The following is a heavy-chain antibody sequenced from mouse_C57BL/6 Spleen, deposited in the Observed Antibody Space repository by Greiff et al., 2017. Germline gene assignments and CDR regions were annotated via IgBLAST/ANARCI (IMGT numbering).Heavy chain of an antibody. Sequence: VKLVESGPGLVQPSQSLSITCTVSGFSLTSYGVHWVRQSPGKGLEWLGVIWRGGSTDYNAAFMSRLSITKDNSKSQVFFKMNSLQADDTAIYYCAKEDYDYDGGFAYWGQGTLVTVSA. V-gene: IGHV2-5*01. J-gene: IGHJ3*01. CDR3: AKEDYDYDGGFAY. CDR1: GFSLTSYG. D-gene: IGHD2-4*01. CDR2: IWRGGST.